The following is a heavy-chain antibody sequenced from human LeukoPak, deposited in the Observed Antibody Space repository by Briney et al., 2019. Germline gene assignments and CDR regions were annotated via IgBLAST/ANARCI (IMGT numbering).Heavy chain of an antibody. D-gene: IGHD3-9*01. Sequence: SVKVSCKTSGVTFSDYAISWVRQAPGQGLEWMGGIIPIFGTANYAQKFQGRVTITADESTSTAYMELSSLRSEDTAVYYCARVRALVMAYYYYGMDVWGQGTTVTVSS. J-gene: IGHJ6*02. CDR1: GVTFSDYA. V-gene: IGHV1-69*13. CDR3: ARVRALVMAYYYYGMDV. CDR2: IIPIFGTA.